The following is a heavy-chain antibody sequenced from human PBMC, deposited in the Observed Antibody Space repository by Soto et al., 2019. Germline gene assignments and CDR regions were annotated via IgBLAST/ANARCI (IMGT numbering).Heavy chain of an antibody. Sequence: PSETLSLTCTVSGGSISSGDYYWSWIRQPPGKGLEWIGYIYYSGSTYYNPSLKSRVTISVDTSKNQFSLKLSSVTAADTAVYYCARAPYYYDSSGYYYVAFDIWGQGTMVTVSS. J-gene: IGHJ3*02. V-gene: IGHV4-30-4*01. CDR1: GGSISSGDYY. D-gene: IGHD3-22*01. CDR2: IYYSGST. CDR3: ARAPYYYDSSGYYYVAFDI.